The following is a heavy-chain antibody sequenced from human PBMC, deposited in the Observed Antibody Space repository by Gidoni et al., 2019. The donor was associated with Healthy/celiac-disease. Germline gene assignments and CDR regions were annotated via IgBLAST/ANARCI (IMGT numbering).Heavy chain of an antibody. V-gene: IGHV3-21*01. J-gene: IGHJ4*02. CDR2: ISSSSSYI. CDR1: GFTFSSYS. CDR3: AIILRYFDWLLLNDY. D-gene: IGHD3-9*01. Sequence: EVQLVASGGGLVKPGGSLRLSCAASGFTFSSYSMNWVRQAPGKGLEWVSSISSSSSYIYYADSVKGRFTISRDNAKNSLYLQMNSLRAEDTAVYYCAIILRYFDWLLLNDYWGQGTLVTVSS.